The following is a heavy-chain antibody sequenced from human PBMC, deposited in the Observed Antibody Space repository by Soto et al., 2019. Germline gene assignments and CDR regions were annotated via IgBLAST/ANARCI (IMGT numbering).Heavy chain of an antibody. CDR2: IYYSGST. CDR3: ARSADGYNLFYYYYYGMDV. Sequence: SETLSLTGTVSGGSVSSGSYHWSWIRQPQGKGLEWIGYIYYSGSTNYNRSLKSRLTISVDTSKNQFSLKLSSVTAADTAVYYCARSADGYNLFYYYYYGMDVWGQGTTVTVSS. D-gene: IGHD6-13*01. J-gene: IGHJ6*02. V-gene: IGHV4-61*01. CDR1: GGSVSSGSYH.